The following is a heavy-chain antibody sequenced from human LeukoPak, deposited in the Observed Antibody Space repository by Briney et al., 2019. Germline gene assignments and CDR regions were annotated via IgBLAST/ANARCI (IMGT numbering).Heavy chain of an antibody. Sequence: GGSLRLSCAASGFTFSSYWMHWVRQAPGKGLVWVSRISPDGSTTGHADSVKGRFTTSRDNAKNTLFLQMNSLRAEDTAVYYCARDHHSSSWYHWGQGTLVTVSS. D-gene: IGHD6-13*01. J-gene: IGHJ5*02. CDR2: ISPDGSTT. CDR1: GFTFSSYW. V-gene: IGHV3-74*01. CDR3: ARDHHSSSWYH.